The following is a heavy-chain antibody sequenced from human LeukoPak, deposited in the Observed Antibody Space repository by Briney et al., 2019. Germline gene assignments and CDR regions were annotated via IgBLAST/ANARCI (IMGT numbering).Heavy chain of an antibody. CDR2: ISYDESNE. CDR3: ARDSYVSDY. V-gene: IGHV3-30-3*01. CDR1: GFIFSTYA. Sequence: PGGYLRLFCAASGFIFSTYAMHWVRQAPGKGLDWVAVISYDESNEYYADSVKGRFTISRDNSKNTLYLQMNSLRAEDSAVYYCARDSYVSDYWGQGTLVTVSS. J-gene: IGHJ4*02. D-gene: IGHD3-10*02.